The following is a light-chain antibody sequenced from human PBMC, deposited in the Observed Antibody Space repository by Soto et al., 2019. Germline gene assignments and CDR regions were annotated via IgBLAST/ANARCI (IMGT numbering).Light chain of an antibody. CDR1: RGIRND. Sequence: DIQMTQSPSSVSASVGDRVTITCRASRGIRNDLGWYQQQPGPGPKLLTYAASSLKSGVPSRFSGSASGTDFTPTISRLQSEDFANYYCQQSYSTPITFGQGTRLEIK. V-gene: IGKV1-39*01. CDR2: AAS. CDR3: QQSYSTPIT. J-gene: IGKJ5*01.